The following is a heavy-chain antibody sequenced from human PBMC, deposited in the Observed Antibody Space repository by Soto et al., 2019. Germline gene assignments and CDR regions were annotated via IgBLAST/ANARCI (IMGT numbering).Heavy chain of an antibody. J-gene: IGHJ5*02. CDR3: ARDYSSSSPWFDP. V-gene: IGHV3-30-3*01. Sequence: GGSLRLSCAASGFTFSSYAMHWVRQAPGKGLEWVAVISYDGSNKYYADSVKGRFTISRDNSKNTLYLQMNSLRAEDTAVYYCARDYSSSSPWFDPWGQGTLVTVSS. CDR1: GFTFSSYA. CDR2: ISYDGSNK. D-gene: IGHD6-6*01.